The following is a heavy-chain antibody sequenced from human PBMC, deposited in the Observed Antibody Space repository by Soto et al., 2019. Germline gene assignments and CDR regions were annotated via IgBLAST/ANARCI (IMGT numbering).Heavy chain of an antibody. J-gene: IGHJ6*02. CDR2: IWYDGSNK. Sequence: GGSLRLSCAASGFTFSSYGMHWVRQAPGKGLEWVAVIWYDGSNKYYADSVKGRFTISRDNSKNTLYLQMNSLRAEDTAVYYCARDPASHYDFWSGYRRHDYYYGMDVWGQGTTVTVSS. D-gene: IGHD3-3*01. CDR1: GFTFSSYG. CDR3: ARDPASHYDFWSGYRRHDYYYGMDV. V-gene: IGHV3-33*01.